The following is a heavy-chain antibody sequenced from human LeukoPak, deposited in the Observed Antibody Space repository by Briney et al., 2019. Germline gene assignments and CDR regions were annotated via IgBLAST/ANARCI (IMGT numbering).Heavy chain of an antibody. D-gene: IGHD2-8*01. V-gene: IGHV1-2*06. Sequence: ASVKVSCKASGYTFTDYHVHWVRQGPGQGLEWMGRINPNNGDTNYAQKFQGRVTMAGDTSINTAYMELRRVRFDDTAIYYCARVGGYCTTSTCTPIQWGQGTLVSVSS. CDR3: ARVGGYCTTSTCTPIQ. J-gene: IGHJ4*02. CDR1: GYTFTDYH. CDR2: INPNNGDT.